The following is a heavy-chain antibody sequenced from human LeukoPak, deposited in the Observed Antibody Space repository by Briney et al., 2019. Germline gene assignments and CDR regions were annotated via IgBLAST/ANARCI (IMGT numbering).Heavy chain of an antibody. J-gene: IGHJ3*02. CDR1: GYTFTNYD. V-gene: IGHV1-8*03. CDR2: MNPNSGNT. Sequence: ASVKVSCKASGYTFTNYDINWVRQASGQGLEWMAWMNPNSGNTGYAQKFQGRVSLTRDTSISTAYMELSSLRSEDTAVYYCARYCSSTSCSNAFDIWGQGTMVTVSS. CDR3: ARYCSSTSCSNAFDI. D-gene: IGHD2-2*01.